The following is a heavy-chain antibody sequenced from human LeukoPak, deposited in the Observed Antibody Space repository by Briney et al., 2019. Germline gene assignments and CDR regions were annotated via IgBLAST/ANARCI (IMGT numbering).Heavy chain of an antibody. CDR2: IKQDGSEK. CDR3: ARDLNYYDSSGYYYHDAFDI. Sequence: GGSLRLSCAASGFTFSSYAMSWVRQAPGKGLEWVANIKQDGSEKYYVDSVKGRFTISRDNAKNSLYLQMNSLRAEDTAVYYCARDLNYYDSSGYYYHDAFDIWGQGTMVTVSS. V-gene: IGHV3-7*01. CDR1: GFTFSSYA. D-gene: IGHD3-22*01. J-gene: IGHJ3*02.